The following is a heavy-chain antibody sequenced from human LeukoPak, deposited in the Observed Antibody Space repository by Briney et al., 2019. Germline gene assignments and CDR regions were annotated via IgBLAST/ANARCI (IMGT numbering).Heavy chain of an antibody. D-gene: IGHD6-13*01. Sequence: RPGGSLRLSCAASGFTFDDYGMSWVRQVPGKGLEWVSGINWNGSSTGYADSVKGRFTISRDNAKNSLYLQMNSLRAEDTALYYCARVSSSWYFWYFDLWGRGTLVTVSS. V-gene: IGHV3-20*04. CDR2: INWNGSST. J-gene: IGHJ2*01. CDR3: ARVSSSWYFWYFDL. CDR1: GFTFDDYG.